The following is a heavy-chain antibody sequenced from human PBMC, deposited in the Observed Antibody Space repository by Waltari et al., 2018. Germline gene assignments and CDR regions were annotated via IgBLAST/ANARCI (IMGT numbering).Heavy chain of an antibody. V-gene: IGHV4-34*01. CDR3: AKKGRFLEWLSSLVDY. Sequence: QVQLQQWGAGLLKPSETLSLTCAVYGGSFSGSYWSWIRQPPGKGLEWIGEINHSGSTNYNPSLKSRVTISVDTSKNQFSLKLSSVTAADTAVYYCAKKGRFLEWLSSLVDYWGQGTLVTVSS. CDR2: INHSGST. CDR1: GGSFSGSY. D-gene: IGHD3-3*01. J-gene: IGHJ4*02.